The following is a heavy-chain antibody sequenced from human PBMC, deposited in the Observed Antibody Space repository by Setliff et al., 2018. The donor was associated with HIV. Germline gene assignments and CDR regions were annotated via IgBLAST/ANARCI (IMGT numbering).Heavy chain of an antibody. CDR3: ARQGKLEGHYYDSSGMDV. CDR2: IYPGDSDT. D-gene: IGHD3-22*01. Sequence: GESLKISCKGSGYSFTSYWIGWVRQMPGKGLEWMGIIYPGDSDTRYSPSFQGQVTISADKSISTAYLQWSSLKASDTAMYYCARQGKLEGHYYDSSGMDVWGKGTTVTVSS. V-gene: IGHV5-51*01. J-gene: IGHJ6*04. CDR1: GYSFTSYW.